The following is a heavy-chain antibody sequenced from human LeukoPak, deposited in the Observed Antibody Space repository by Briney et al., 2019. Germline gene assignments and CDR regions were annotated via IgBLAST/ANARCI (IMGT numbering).Heavy chain of an antibody. CDR3: ARNAGNSDVDY. V-gene: IGHV4-34*01. J-gene: IGHJ4*02. CDR2: IYHSGST. Sequence: SETLSLTCTISGGSFGDYYWTWIRQPPGKGLEWIGEIYHSGSTNYNPSLKSRVTISVDKSNNQFSLKLNSVTAADTAVYYCARNAGNSDVDYWGQGTLVTVSS. D-gene: IGHD4-23*01. CDR1: GGSFGDYY.